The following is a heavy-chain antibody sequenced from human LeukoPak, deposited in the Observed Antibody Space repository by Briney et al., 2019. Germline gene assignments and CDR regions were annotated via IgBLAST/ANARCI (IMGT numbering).Heavy chain of an antibody. CDR1: GFTFDIAW. CDR2: IKSKNDGAAT. Sequence: GGSLRLSCAVSGFTFDIAWMNWVRQAPGEGLEWLGRIKSKNDGAATDYAAPVRGRFTISRDDSQNTLYLQLNTLKAEDTAVYYCSTASESYFDYWGQGTLVTVSS. J-gene: IGHJ4*02. CDR3: STASESYFDY. V-gene: IGHV3-15*01. D-gene: IGHD2-2*01.